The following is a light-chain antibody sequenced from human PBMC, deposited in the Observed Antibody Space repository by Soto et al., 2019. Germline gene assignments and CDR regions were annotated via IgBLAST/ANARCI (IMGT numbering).Light chain of an antibody. CDR2: KAS. CDR3: QQYNSYSYT. CDR1: QSISSW. Sequence: DIQMTQSPSTLSASVGDRVTITCRASQSISSWLAWYQQKPGKAPKLLIYKASSLESGVPSRFSGSGSGTEFTLTISSLQPDDLASYYCQQYNSYSYTFGQGTKPEIK. V-gene: IGKV1-5*03. J-gene: IGKJ2*01.